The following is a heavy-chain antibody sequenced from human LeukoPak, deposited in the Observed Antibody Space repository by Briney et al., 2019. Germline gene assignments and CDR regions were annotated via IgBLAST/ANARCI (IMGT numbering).Heavy chain of an antibody. CDR3: ARDSSGDFWSGYRAEYFQH. J-gene: IGHJ1*01. Sequence: ASVKVSCKASGYTFTSYGISWVRQAPGQGLEWMGWISAYNGNTNYAQNRQGRVTMTTDTSTNTAYMDLRSLRSDDTAVYYCARDSSGDFWSGYRAEYFQHWGQGTLVTVSS. CDR2: ISAYNGNT. CDR1: GYTFTSYG. V-gene: IGHV1-18*01. D-gene: IGHD3-3*01.